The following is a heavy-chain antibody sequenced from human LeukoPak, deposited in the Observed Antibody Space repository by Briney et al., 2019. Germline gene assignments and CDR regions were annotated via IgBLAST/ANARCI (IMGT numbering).Heavy chain of an antibody. Sequence: SETLSLTCTVSGGSVSNTNYYWAWIRQPPGKGLEWIGSVSHSGSTYYNPSLKSRVSTSVDTSKNQFSLNLSSVIAADTAVYYCARQRVGCSGGSCLRDAFDIWGQGTMVTVSS. CDR3: ARQRVGCSGGSCLRDAFDI. CDR1: GGSVSNTNYY. CDR2: VSHSGST. J-gene: IGHJ3*02. V-gene: IGHV4-39*01. D-gene: IGHD2-15*01.